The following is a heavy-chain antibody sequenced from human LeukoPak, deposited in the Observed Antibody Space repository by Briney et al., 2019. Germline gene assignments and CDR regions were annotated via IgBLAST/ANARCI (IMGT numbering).Heavy chain of an antibody. CDR2: ISSSGNYI. D-gene: IGHD6-19*01. V-gene: IGHV3-21*01. Sequence: GGSRRLSCAASGFTFSSYSMNWVRQAPGKGLEWVSSISSSGNYIYYADSVKGRFTISRDNAKNSLYLQMNSLRAEDTAVYYCAKIISDWSRGAFDIWGQGTMVTVSS. CDR1: GFTFSSYS. J-gene: IGHJ3*02. CDR3: AKIISDWSRGAFDI.